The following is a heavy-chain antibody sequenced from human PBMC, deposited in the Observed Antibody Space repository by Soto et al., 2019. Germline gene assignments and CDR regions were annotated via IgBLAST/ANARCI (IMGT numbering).Heavy chain of an antibody. D-gene: IGHD6-13*01. Sequence: SETLSLTCTVSGGSISSSSYYWGWIRQPPGKGLEWIGSIYYSGSTYYNPSLKSRVTISVDTSKNQFSLKLSSVTAADTAVYYCARDGAAAGMDNWFDPWGQGTLVTVSS. CDR3: ARDGAAAGMDNWFDP. CDR1: GGSISSSSYY. J-gene: IGHJ5*02. CDR2: IYYSGST. V-gene: IGHV4-39*02.